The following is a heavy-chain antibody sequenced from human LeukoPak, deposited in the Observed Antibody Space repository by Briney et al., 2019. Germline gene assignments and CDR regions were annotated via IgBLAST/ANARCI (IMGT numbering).Heavy chain of an antibody. CDR3: VLNVRPQYYDFWSGYHIFDY. CDR2: IGGSGGST. CDR1: GFSIGSYA. Sequence: PGGSLRLSCVASGFSIGSYAMSWVRQAPGKGLEWVSAIGGSGGSTYYADSVKGRFTISRDNSKNTLYLQMNSLRAEDTAVYYCVLNVRPQYYDFWSGYHIFDYWGQGTLVTVSS. D-gene: IGHD3-3*01. V-gene: IGHV3-23*01. J-gene: IGHJ4*02.